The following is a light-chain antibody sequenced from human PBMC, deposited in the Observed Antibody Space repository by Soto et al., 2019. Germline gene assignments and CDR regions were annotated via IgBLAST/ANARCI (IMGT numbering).Light chain of an antibody. J-gene: IGKJ4*01. Sequence: VMTQSPTTLSVSPGERATLSCRASHGVGNNLAWYQQIPGQAPRLLIYGASTRATGVPARFSGSGSATQFTLTISSLQSEDFGFYYCQQYQQWPVAFGGGTKVDIK. CDR3: QQYQQWPVA. CDR2: GAS. CDR1: HGVGNN. V-gene: IGKV3-15*01.